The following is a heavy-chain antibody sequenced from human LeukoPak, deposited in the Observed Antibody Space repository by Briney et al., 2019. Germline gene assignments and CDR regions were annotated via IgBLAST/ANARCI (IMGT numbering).Heavy chain of an antibody. Sequence: GGSLRLSCSASGFTFSDFAMNWVRQAPGKGLEWVANIKQDGSEKYYVDSVKGRFTISRDNAKNSLYLQMNSLRAEDTAVYYCASPSIAAAGDYGMDVWGQGTTVTVSS. CDR1: GFTFSDFA. CDR3: ASPSIAAAGDYGMDV. J-gene: IGHJ6*02. D-gene: IGHD6-13*01. CDR2: IKQDGSEK. V-gene: IGHV3-7*01.